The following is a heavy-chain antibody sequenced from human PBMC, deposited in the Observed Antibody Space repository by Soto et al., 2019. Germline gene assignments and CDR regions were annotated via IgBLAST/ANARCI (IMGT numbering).Heavy chain of an antibody. CDR2: INHSGST. D-gene: IGHD2-2*01. CDR3: VRGEVVVVPAAMFYYFHMDV. V-gene: IGHV4-34*01. J-gene: IGHJ6*02. Sequence: PSETLSLTCAVYGGSFSGFYWSWIRQPPGKGLEWIGEINHSGSTNYNPSLKSRVTISVDTSKNQFSLKLSSVTAADTAVYYCVRGEVVVVPAAMFYYFHMDVWGQGTTVTVSS. CDR1: GGSFSGFY.